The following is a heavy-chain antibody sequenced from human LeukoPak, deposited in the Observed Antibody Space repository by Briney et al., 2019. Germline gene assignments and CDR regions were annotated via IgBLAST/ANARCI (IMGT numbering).Heavy chain of an antibody. J-gene: IGHJ4*02. CDR1: GFTFSSYW. CDR3: ARHKITMVRGVMDY. D-gene: IGHD3-10*01. CDR2: IKQDGSEK. V-gene: IGHV3-7*01. Sequence: GWSLRLSCAASGFTFSSYWMSWVRQAPGKGLEWVANIKQDGSEKYYVDSVKGRFTISRDNAKNSLYLQMNSRRAEDTAVYYCARHKITMVRGVMDYWGQGTLVTVSS.